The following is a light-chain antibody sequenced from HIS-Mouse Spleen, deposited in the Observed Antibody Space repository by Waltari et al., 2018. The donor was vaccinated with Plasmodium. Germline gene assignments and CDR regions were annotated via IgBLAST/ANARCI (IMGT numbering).Light chain of an antibody. CDR3: CSYAGSYTYV. J-gene: IGLJ1*01. CDR2: DVS. CDR1: SSDFGGYNY. Sequence: QSALTQPRSVSGSPGQSVTISCPGTSSDFGGYNYFYWYQQHPGKAPKLMIYDVSKRPSGVPDRFSGSKSGNTASLTISGLQAEDEADYYCCSYAGSYTYVFGTGTKVTVL. V-gene: IGLV2-11*01.